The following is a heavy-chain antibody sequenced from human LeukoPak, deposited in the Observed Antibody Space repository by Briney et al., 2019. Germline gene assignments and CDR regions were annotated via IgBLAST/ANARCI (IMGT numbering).Heavy chain of an antibody. J-gene: IGHJ4*02. CDR3: ARGPSLKYDSSGYYWNY. CDR1: GFTFSSYW. CDR2: IKQDGSEK. V-gene: IGHV3-7*03. Sequence: GGPLRLSCAASGFTFSSYWMSWVRQAPGKGLEWVANIKQDGSEKYYVDSVKGRFTISRDNAKNSLYLQMNSLRAEDTAVYYCARGPSLKYDSSGYYWNYWGQGTLVTVSS. D-gene: IGHD3-22*01.